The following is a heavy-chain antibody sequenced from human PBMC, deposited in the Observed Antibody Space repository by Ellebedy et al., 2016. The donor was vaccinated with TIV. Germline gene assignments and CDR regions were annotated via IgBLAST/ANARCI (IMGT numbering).Heavy chain of an antibody. CDR3: ARQGERPFDF. J-gene: IGHJ4*02. Sequence: GESLKISCKGSGYSFTTYWNGWVRQMPGIGLHWMGIIYPGDSETITRYSPSFQGHVTISVDNSINTAYLQWSSLKASDTAMYYCARQGERPFDFWGQGTLVTVSS. D-gene: IGHD1-1*01. CDR2: IYPGDSETIT. CDR1: GYSFTTYW. V-gene: IGHV5-51*01.